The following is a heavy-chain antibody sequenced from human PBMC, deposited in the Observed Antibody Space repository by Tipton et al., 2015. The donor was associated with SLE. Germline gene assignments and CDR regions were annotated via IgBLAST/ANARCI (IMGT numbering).Heavy chain of an antibody. D-gene: IGHD5-18*01. J-gene: IGHJ4*02. V-gene: IGHV3-30*03. CDR2: ISHDGTKA. Sequence: SLRLSCAASGFTFSTYGMHWVRQAPGRGLEWVAVISHDGTKAVYTASVKGRFIVSRDNAKNTLSLQMNSLRVEDTAVYYCARDRWAGYTSGIADYWGQGTLVPVS. CDR1: GFTFSTYG. CDR3: ARDRWAGYTSGIADY.